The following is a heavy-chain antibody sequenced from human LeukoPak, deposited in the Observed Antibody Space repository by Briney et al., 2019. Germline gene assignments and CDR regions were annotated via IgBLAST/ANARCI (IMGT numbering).Heavy chain of an antibody. V-gene: IGHV4-30-4*08. J-gene: IGHJ4*02. CDR1: GGSISSGDYY. CDR2: IYYSGST. Sequence: SETLSLTCTVSGGSISSGDYYWSWIRQPPGKGLEWIGYIYYSGSTYYNPSPKSRVTISVDTSKNQFSLKLSSVTAADTAVYYCAIFPVPAAMDADCWGQGTLVTVSS. CDR3: AIFPVPAAMDADC. D-gene: IGHD2-2*01.